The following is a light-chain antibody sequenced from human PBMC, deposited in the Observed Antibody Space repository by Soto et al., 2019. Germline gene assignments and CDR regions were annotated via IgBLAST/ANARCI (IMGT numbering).Light chain of an antibody. V-gene: IGKV3-15*01. CDR1: QSVATN. Sequence: EIVMTQSPATLSVSPWERATLSCRASQSVATNLAWYQQKPGQSPRLLIYGASTRATGIPAGFSGDGSGTEFTLTISSLQSEDFAVYFCQQYNKWPYTFGQGTKLEIK. CDR3: QQYNKWPYT. CDR2: GAS. J-gene: IGKJ2*01.